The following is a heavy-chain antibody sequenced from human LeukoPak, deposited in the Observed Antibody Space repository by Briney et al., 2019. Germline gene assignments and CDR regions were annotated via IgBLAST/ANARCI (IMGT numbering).Heavy chain of an antibody. V-gene: IGHV1-18*01. CDR1: GYTFTSYG. J-gene: IGHJ4*02. CDR3: ARVHFLGYGSYTRGGYFDY. Sequence: GASVKVSCKAFGYTFTSYGINWVRQAPGQGLEWMGWISAYNGNTNYAQKLQARVTMTTDTSTSTAYMELRSLRSDDTAVYYCARVHFLGYGSYTRGGYFDYWGQGTLVTVSS. D-gene: IGHD1-26*01. CDR2: ISAYNGNT.